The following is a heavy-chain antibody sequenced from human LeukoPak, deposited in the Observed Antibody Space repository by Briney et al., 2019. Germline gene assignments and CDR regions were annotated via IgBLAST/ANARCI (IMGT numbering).Heavy chain of an antibody. V-gene: IGHV3-21*01. Sequence: GGSLRLSCAASGFTFSSYSMNWVRQAPGKGLEWVSSISSSSSYIYYADSVKGRFTISRDNAKNSLYLQMNSLRAEDTAVYYCARGELTTVTSYYYCGMDVWGQGTTVTVSS. J-gene: IGHJ6*02. D-gene: IGHD4-17*01. CDR2: ISSSSSYI. CDR3: ARGELTTVTSYYYCGMDV. CDR1: GFTFSSYS.